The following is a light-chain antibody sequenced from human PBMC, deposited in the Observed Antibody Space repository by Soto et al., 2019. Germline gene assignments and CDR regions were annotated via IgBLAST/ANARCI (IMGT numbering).Light chain of an antibody. CDR1: QGISNY. V-gene: IGKV1-27*01. Sequence: DIQMTQSPSSLSASVGDRVTITCRASQGISNYLAWYQQRPGRVPTLLISAAPTLQSGVPSRFSGSGSGTDFTLTITSLQPEDVATYYCQRYNDASTFGQGTKVEI. J-gene: IGKJ1*01. CDR3: QRYNDAST. CDR2: AAP.